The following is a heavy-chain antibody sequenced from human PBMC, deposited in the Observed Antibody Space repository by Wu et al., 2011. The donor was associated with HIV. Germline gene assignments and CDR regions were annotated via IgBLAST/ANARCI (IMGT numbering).Heavy chain of an antibody. Sequence: QVQLVQSGAEVKKPGASVKVSCKASGYTFTGYYMHWVRQAPGQGLEWMGWINPNSGGTNYAQKFQGRVTMTRDTSISTAYMELSRLRSDDTAVYYCARDGYSSSWYEPYYYYMDVWGKGTTVTVSS. D-gene: IGHD6-13*01. CDR3: ARDGYSSSWYEPYYYYMDV. CDR2: INPNSGGT. CDR1: GYTFTGYY. J-gene: IGHJ6*03. V-gene: IGHV1-2*02.